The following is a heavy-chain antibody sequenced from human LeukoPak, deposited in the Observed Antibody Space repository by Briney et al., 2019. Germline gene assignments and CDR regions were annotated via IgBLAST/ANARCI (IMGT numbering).Heavy chain of an antibody. CDR3: ARVNYDSSGEADY. Sequence: GGSLRLSCAASGSTFSSYAMHWVRQAPGKGLEYVSAISSNGGSTYYANSVKGRFTISRDNSKNTLYLQMGSLRAEDMAVYYCARVNYDSSGEADYWGQGTLVTVSS. D-gene: IGHD3-22*01. CDR1: GSTFSSYA. CDR2: ISSNGGST. J-gene: IGHJ4*02. V-gene: IGHV3-64*01.